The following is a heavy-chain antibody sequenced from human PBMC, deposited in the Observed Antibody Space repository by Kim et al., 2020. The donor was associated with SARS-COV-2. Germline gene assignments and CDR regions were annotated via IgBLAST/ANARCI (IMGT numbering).Heavy chain of an antibody. CDR2: ITSGGGGT. V-gene: IGHV3-23*01. CDR1: GFTFNSYA. D-gene: IGHD6-19*01. J-gene: IGHJ4*02. Sequence: GGSLRLSCAASGFTFNSYAMSWVRQAPGKGLEWVSGITSGGGGTYYTDSVKGRFTISRDNSKNTLYLQMNSLRAEDTAVYYCAKGAGTVVAGSPSDYWGQGTLVTVSS. CDR3: AKGAGTVVAGSPSDY.